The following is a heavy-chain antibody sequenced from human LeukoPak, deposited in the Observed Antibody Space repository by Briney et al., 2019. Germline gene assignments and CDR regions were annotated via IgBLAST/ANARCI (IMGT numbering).Heavy chain of an antibody. V-gene: IGHV4-34*01. J-gene: IGHJ5*02. CDR3: ARDKTVRAAAGRNWFDP. CDR2: INHSGST. CDR1: GGSFSGYY. D-gene: IGHD6-13*01. Sequence: MASETLSLTCAVYGGSFSGYYWSWIRQPPGKGLEWIGEINHSGSTNYNPSLKSRVTISVDTSKNQFSLKLSSVTAADTAVYYCARDKTVRAAAGRNWFDPWGQGTLVTVSS.